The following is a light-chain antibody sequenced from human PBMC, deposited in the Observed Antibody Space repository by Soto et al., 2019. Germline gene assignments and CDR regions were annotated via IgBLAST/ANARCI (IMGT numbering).Light chain of an antibody. CDR1: QSINNW. CDR3: QQYDNYPLT. Sequence: DIQMTQSPSTLSASIGDRVTITCRASQSINNWLAWYQQKPGKAPKILIYDASTLESGVPSRFSGSGSGTEFTLTITSLQPEDFATYYCQQYDNYPLTFSGGTKVDIK. CDR2: DAS. J-gene: IGKJ4*01. V-gene: IGKV1-5*01.